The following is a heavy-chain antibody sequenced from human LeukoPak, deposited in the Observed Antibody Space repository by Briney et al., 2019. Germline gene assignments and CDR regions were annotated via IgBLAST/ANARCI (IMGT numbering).Heavy chain of an antibody. V-gene: IGHV1-69*13. CDR1: GYXFTSYG. D-gene: IGHD3-10*01. CDR3: ARYKVPPHQDSSMVPGVYYYYGMDV. Sequence: GASVTVSCKASGYXFTSYGISWVRQAPGQGLEWMGGIIPFFGTPSYAQKFHGRVTITADESTNTAYMEVSSLRSEDTALYYCARYKVPPHQDSSMVPGVYYYYGMDVWGLGTTVTVSS. CDR2: IIPFFGTP. J-gene: IGHJ6*02.